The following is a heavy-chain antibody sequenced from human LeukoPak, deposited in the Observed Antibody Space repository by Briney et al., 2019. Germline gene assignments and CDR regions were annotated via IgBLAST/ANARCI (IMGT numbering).Heavy chain of an antibody. V-gene: IGHV1-2*02. J-gene: IGHJ6*03. CDR3: AVQRGYYYYYMDV. Sequence: ASVKVSCKASGYTFTGYYMHWVRQAPGQGLEWMGWINPNSGGTNYAQKFQGRVTMTRDTSISTAYMELSRLRSDDTAVYYCAVQRGYYYYYMDVWGKGTTVTVSS. CDR1: GYTFTGYY. CDR2: INPNSGGT.